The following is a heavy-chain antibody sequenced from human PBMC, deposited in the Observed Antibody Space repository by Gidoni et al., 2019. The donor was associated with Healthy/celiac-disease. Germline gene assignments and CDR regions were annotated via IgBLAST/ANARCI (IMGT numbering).Heavy chain of an antibody. CDR1: AFTFSGDA. CDR2: MSGSGGST. J-gene: IGHJ4*02. V-gene: IGHV3-23*04. CDR3: AKVVAGKPRYYFDC. Sequence: EVQLVESGGRLVQPGGSLILSCAASAFTFSGDAMSWVRQAPGRGLWWVSAMSGSGGSTYYADSVKGRFTSSRDNSKNKMYLQMNSLRAEDTAVYYCAKVVAGKPRYYFDCWGQGTLVTVSS.